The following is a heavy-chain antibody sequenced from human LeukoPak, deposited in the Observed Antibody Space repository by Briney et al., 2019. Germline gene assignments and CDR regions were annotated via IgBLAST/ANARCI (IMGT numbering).Heavy chain of an antibody. Sequence: SETLSLTCAVSGDSITNPKWWSWVRQPPGKGLEWLGEIYYSGTANYNPSLGSRVTISVDKSKNQLSLRLSSVTAADTAVYYCARDAYRSIAAAGTDYWGQGTLVTVSS. V-gene: IGHV4-4*02. J-gene: IGHJ4*02. CDR2: IYYSGTA. D-gene: IGHD6-13*01. CDR1: GDSITNPKW. CDR3: ARDAYRSIAAAGTDY.